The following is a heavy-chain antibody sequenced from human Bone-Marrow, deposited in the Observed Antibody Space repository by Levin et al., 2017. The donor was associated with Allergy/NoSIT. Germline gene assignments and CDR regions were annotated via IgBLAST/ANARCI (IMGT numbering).Heavy chain of an antibody. CDR3: ARDRGYCSSTSCYEDY. D-gene: IGHD2-2*01. V-gene: IGHV3-7*01. CDR2: IKQDGSEK. CDR1: GFTFSSYW. Sequence: GESLKISCAASGFTFSSYWMSWVRQAPGKGLEWVANIKQDGSEKYYVDSVKGRFTISRDNAKNSLYLQMNSLRAEDTAGYYCARDRGYCSSTSCYEDYWGQGTLVTVSS. J-gene: IGHJ4*02.